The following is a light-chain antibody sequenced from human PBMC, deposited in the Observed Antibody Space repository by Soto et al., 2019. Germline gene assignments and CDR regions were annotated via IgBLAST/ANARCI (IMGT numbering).Light chain of an antibody. CDR3: QQYNNWHPWT. CDR1: QSVSNN. J-gene: IGKJ1*01. Sequence: ILMTQSPATLSVSPGERATLSCRASQSVSNNLAWYQQKPGQAPRLLIYDASTRATGIPARCSGSGSGTEFTLTITGLQSEDFAVYYCQQYNNWHPWTFGQGTKVEIK. CDR2: DAS. V-gene: IGKV3-15*01.